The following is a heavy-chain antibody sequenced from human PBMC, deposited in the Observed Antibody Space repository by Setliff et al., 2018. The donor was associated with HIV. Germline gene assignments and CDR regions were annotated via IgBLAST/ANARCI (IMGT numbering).Heavy chain of an antibody. Sequence: PGGSLRLSCAASGFTFSSYAMSWVRQAPGKGLEWVSAISGSGGSTYYADSVKGRFTISRDNSKNTLYLQMNSLRAEDTAVYYCAKEMYYYDSSGYPLDVWGKGTTVTVSS. CDR1: GFTFSSYA. CDR3: AKEMYYYDSSGYPLDV. V-gene: IGHV3-23*01. J-gene: IGHJ6*04. D-gene: IGHD3-22*01. CDR2: ISGSGGST.